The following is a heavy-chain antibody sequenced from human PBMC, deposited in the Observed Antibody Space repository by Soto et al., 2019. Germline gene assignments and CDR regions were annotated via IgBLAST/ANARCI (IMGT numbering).Heavy chain of an antibody. J-gene: IGHJ6*01. CDR3: AQWLLGVNYDDGMDV. CDR2: IIPISGTA. CDR1: GGTFSSYA. D-gene: IGHD6-19*01. Sequence: QVQLVQSGAAVKKPGSSVKVSCKASGGTFSSYAINWVRQAPGQGLEWMGGIIPISGTADYAQKFQGRVKTTADQSTSTAYVELSSLRSEDTAVYYCAQWLLGVNYDDGMDVWGQGTTVNVSS. V-gene: IGHV1-69*12.